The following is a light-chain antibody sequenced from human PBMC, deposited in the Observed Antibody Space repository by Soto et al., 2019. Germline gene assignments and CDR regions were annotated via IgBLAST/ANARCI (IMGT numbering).Light chain of an antibody. Sequence: QSALTQPASVSGSPGQSITISCTGTSSDVGSYNLVSWYQQHPGKAPKLMIYDVSKRPSAVSNRFSGSKSGNTASLTISGLQAEDEADYYCCSYAGSSTYVVFGGGTKLTVL. CDR3: CSYAGSSTYVV. V-gene: IGLV2-23*02. CDR1: SSDVGSYNL. J-gene: IGLJ2*01. CDR2: DVS.